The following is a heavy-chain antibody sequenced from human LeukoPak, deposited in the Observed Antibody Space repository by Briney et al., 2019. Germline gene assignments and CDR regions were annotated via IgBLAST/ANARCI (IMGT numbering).Heavy chain of an antibody. CDR1: GGSFSGYY. D-gene: IGHD4-11*01. V-gene: IGHV4-34*01. Sequence: SETLSLTCAVYGGSFSGYYWSRIRQPPGKGLEWIGEINHSGSTNYNPSLKSRVTISVDTSKNQFSLKLSSVTAADTAVYYCARGHTVTAYYYYGMDVWGKGTTVTVSS. CDR2: INHSGST. CDR3: ARGHTVTAYYYYGMDV. J-gene: IGHJ6*04.